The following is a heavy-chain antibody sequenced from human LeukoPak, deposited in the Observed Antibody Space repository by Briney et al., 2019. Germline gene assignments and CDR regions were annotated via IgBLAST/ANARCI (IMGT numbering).Heavy chain of an antibody. J-gene: IGHJ6*02. Sequence: PGGSLRLSCAASGFTFDTYWMHWVRQAPGKGLVWVSRIHRDGNNINYADFVQGRFTASRDNAKNTLHLQMHSLRVEDTAMYYCARGLRDRYGMDVWGQGTTVTVS. CDR1: GFTFDTYW. V-gene: IGHV3-74*01. CDR2: IHRDGNNI. CDR3: ARGLRDRYGMDV.